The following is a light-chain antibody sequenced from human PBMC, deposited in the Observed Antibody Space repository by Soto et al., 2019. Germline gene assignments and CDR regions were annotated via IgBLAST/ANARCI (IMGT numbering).Light chain of an antibody. CDR1: QSVSSN. CDR3: QQYGSSPRT. V-gene: IGKV3-15*01. J-gene: IGKJ1*01. Sequence: DIVMTQSPATLSVSPGERSTLSCRASQSVSSNLAWYQQKPGQAPRLLIYGASTRATGIPARFSGSGSGTDFTLTISRLEPEDSAVYYCQQYGSSPRTFGQGTKVDIK. CDR2: GAS.